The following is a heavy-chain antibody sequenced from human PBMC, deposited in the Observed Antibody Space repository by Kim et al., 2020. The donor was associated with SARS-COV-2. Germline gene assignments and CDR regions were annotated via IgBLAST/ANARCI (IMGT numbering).Heavy chain of an antibody. D-gene: IGHD6-6*01. CDR1: GFTFSSYA. V-gene: IGHV3-23*03. Sequence: GGSLRLSCAASGFTFSSYAMSWVRQAPGKGLEWVSVIYSGGSSTYYADSVKGRFTISRDNSKNTLYLQMNSLRAEDTAVYYCAKGGAARPYDYWGQGTLVTVSS. J-gene: IGHJ4*02. CDR2: IYSGGSST. CDR3: AKGGAARPYDY.